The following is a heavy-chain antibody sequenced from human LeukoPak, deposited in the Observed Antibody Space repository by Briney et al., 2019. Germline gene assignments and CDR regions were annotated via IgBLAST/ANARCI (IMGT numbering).Heavy chain of an antibody. CDR3: ARQTFWSGSRETRTFDY. Sequence: GGSLRLSCAASGFTFSSYSMNWVRQAPGKGLEWVSYISSSSSTIYYADSVKGRFTISRDNAKNSLYLQMNSLRAEDTAVYYCARQTFWSGSRETRTFDYWGQGTLVTVSS. J-gene: IGHJ4*02. D-gene: IGHD3-3*01. CDR1: GFTFSSYS. CDR2: ISSSSSTI. V-gene: IGHV3-48*01.